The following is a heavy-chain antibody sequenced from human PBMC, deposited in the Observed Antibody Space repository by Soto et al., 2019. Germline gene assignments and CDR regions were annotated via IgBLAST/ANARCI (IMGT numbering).Heavy chain of an antibody. V-gene: IGHV4-34*01. CDR3: ARERPMYCSGSLQLMYYFDY. CDR1: GGCFSGYY. Sequence: QVQLQQWGAGLLKPSDTLSLTCAVYGGCFSGYYWSWIRQPPGKGLEWIGEINHSASTNYNPSLKSRVPISVHTSKNLLSLKLSSVTAADTAVYYCARERPMYCSGSLQLMYYFDYWGQGTLVTVSS. D-gene: IGHD3-10*01. CDR2: INHSAST. J-gene: IGHJ4*02.